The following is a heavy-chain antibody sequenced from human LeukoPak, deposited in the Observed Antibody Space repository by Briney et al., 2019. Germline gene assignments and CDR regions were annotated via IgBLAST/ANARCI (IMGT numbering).Heavy chain of an antibody. V-gene: IGHV3-66*01. CDR2: IYSGGYT. Sequence: GSLRLSCAASGFTVTTNYMTWVRQAPGKGLEWVSIIYSGGYTDYADSVKGRFTISRDNAKNTLYLQMNSLRAEDTAVYYCVRVIGDVRCSGGSCYYFPKPNYWYFDLWGRGTLVTVSS. CDR3: VRVIGDVRCSGGSCYYFPKPNYWYFDL. D-gene: IGHD2-15*01. J-gene: IGHJ2*01. CDR1: GFTVTTNY.